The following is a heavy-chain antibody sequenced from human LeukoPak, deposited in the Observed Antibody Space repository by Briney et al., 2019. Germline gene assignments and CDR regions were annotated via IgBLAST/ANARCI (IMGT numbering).Heavy chain of an antibody. CDR3: ARRNRSYYYGSGSYYAPNWFDP. CDR2: SYYRGDT. Sequence: SETLSLTCTVSGGSITTYYWNWIRQPPGKGLEWIGHSYYRGDTNYNPSLKSRVAISVDTSKNQFSLKLSSVTAADTAVYYCARRNRSYYYGSGSYYAPNWFDPWGQGTLVTVSS. D-gene: IGHD3-10*01. CDR1: GGSITTYY. V-gene: IGHV4-59*12. J-gene: IGHJ5*02.